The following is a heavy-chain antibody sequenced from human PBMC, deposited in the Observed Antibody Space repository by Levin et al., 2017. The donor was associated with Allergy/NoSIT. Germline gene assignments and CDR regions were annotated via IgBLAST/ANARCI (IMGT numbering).Heavy chain of an antibody. CDR3: ARGQGSTGYNYFDF. J-gene: IGHJ4*02. Sequence: SETLSLTCTVYDDSIGSYYWSWIRQSAGKGLEWIGRSHISGGTNYNPSLKSRLTLSLDTSKNDFSLKLASVTAADTAVYYCARGQGSTGYNYFDFWGQGIPVTVSS. CDR2: SHISGGT. V-gene: IGHV4-4*07. D-gene: IGHD2-2*01. CDR1: DDSIGSYY.